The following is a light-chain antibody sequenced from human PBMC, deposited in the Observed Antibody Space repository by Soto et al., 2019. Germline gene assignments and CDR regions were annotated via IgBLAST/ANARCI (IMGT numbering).Light chain of an antibody. CDR1: SSDIGAYIY. CDR2: EVS. V-gene: IGLV2-8*01. Sequence: QSALTQPPSASGSPGQSVTISCTGTSSDIGAYIYVSWYQQHPGKAPKLMISEVSRRPSGVPERFSGSKSGNTASLTVSGLQADDEAHYYCSSYAGSNNLVFGTGTKLTVL. J-gene: IGLJ1*01. CDR3: SSYAGSNNLV.